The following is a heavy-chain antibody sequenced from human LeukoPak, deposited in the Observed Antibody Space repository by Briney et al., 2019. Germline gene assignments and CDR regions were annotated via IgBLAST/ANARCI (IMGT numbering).Heavy chain of an antibody. CDR1: GGTFTSYA. Sequence: ASVKVSCKASGGTFTSYAISWVRHAPGQGLEWRGGIIPIFGTANYAQKFQGRVTITSDESTSSAYLGLSSPASQDTAVYYFARAQDTTGTTGHYYYYMDDWGKGTTVTVSS. D-gene: IGHD1-1*01. CDR3: ARAQDTTGTTGHYYYYMDD. V-gene: IGHV1-69*13. J-gene: IGHJ6*03. CDR2: IIPIFGTA.